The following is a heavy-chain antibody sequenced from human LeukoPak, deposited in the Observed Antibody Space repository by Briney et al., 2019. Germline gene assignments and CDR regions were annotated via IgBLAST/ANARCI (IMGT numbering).Heavy chain of an antibody. CDR2: IIPIFGTA. CDR3: ARGVRGSFYFDY. V-gene: IGHV1-69*13. D-gene: IGHD2-15*01. CDR1: GGSFSSYA. Sequence: GASVKVSCKASGGSFSSYAISWVRQAPGQGLEWMGGIIPIFGTANYAQKFQGRVTITADESTSTAYMELSSLRSEDTAVYYCARGVRGSFYFDYWGQGTLVTVSS. J-gene: IGHJ4*02.